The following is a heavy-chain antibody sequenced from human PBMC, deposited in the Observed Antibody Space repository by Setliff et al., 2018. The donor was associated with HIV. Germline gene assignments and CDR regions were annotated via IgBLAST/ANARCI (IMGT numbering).Heavy chain of an antibody. CDR3: ARDHDYYDSSKSWGFDY. J-gene: IGHJ4*02. V-gene: IGHV4-59*11. D-gene: IGHD3-22*01. Sequence: PSETLSLTCTVSGGSISSHYWSWIRQPPGKGLEWIGYIYYSGSTNYNPSLKSRVTISVDTSKNQFSLKLSSVTAADTAVYYCARDHDYYDSSKSWGFDYWGQGTLVTVSS. CDR1: GGSISSHY. CDR2: IYYSGST.